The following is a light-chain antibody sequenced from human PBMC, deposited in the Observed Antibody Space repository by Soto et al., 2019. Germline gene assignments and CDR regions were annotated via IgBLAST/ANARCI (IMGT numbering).Light chain of an antibody. V-gene: IGKV1-5*01. J-gene: IGKJ1*01. CDR2: TAS. CDR3: QQYNSYSWT. Sequence: DIQMTQSPSTLSASVGDRVTITCRASQSISSWLAWYQQKPGKAPKLLIYTASRLQSGVPSRFSGSGSGTEFTLTISSLQPDDFATYYCQQYNSYSWTFGQGTKVDIK. CDR1: QSISSW.